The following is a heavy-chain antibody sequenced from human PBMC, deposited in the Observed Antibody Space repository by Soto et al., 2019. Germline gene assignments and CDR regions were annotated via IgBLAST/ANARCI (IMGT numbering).Heavy chain of an antibody. V-gene: IGHV1-18*01. CDR3: ARKYYDFWSGYFDY. J-gene: IGHJ4*02. Sequence: GASVKVSCKASGYIFTSYGISWVRQAPGQGLEWMGWISAYNGNTNYAQKLQGRVTMTTDTSTSTAYMELRSLRSDDTAVYYCARKYYDFWSGYFDYWGQGTLVTVSS. CDR2: ISAYNGNT. CDR1: GYIFTSYG. D-gene: IGHD3-3*01.